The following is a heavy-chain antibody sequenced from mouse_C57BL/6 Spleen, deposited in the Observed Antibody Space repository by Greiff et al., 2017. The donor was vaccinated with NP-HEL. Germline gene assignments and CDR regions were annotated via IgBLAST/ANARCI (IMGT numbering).Heavy chain of an antibody. CDR3: ARKYYGSSYEYFDY. V-gene: IGHV1-52*01. D-gene: IGHD1-1*01. Sequence: VKLQQPGAELVRPGSSVKLSCKASGYTFTSYWMHWVKQRPIQGLEWIGNIDPSDSETHYNQKFKDKATLTVDKSSSTAYMQLSSLTSEDSAVYYCARKYYGSSYEYFDYWGQGTTLTVSS. CDR1: GYTFTSYW. J-gene: IGHJ2*01. CDR2: IDPSDSET.